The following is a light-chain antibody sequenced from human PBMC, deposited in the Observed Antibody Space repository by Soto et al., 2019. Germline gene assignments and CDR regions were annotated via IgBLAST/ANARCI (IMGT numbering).Light chain of an antibody. CDR3: QQSYSTPYT. V-gene: IGKV1-39*01. Sequence: DIQMTQSPSSLSASVGDRVTITCRASQSISSYLNWYQQKPGKAPKLLIYAASSLQSVVPSRFSGSGSGTDFTLTISRLQPEDFATYDCQQSYSTPYTFGQGTKLEIK. J-gene: IGKJ2*01. CDR2: AAS. CDR1: QSISSY.